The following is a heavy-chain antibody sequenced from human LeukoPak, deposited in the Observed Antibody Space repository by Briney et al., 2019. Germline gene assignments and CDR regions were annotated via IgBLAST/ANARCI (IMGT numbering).Heavy chain of an antibody. V-gene: IGHV1-69*13. CDR2: IIPIFDSS. D-gene: IGHD3-22*01. CDR3: ARGRVWYYYDSSGYPPFDS. Sequence: ASVKVSCKASGGTFTTHAIIWVRQARGQGLEWMGGIIPIFDSSNYAQKSPGRVTITADESTSTAYMELSSLRSEDTAVYYCARGRVWYYYDSSGYPPFDSWGQGTLVTVSS. J-gene: IGHJ4*02. CDR1: GGTFTTHA.